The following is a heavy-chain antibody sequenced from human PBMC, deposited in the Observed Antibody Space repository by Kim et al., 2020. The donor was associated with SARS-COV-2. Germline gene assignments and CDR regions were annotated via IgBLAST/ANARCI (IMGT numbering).Heavy chain of an antibody. D-gene: IGHD3-10*01. V-gene: IGHV7-4-1*02. CDR3: ARVRWAGRGGWFDP. Sequence: AKGFTGRFVFSLDTSVSTAYLQISSLKAEDTAVYYCARVRWAGRGGWFDPWGQGTLVTVSS. J-gene: IGHJ5*02.